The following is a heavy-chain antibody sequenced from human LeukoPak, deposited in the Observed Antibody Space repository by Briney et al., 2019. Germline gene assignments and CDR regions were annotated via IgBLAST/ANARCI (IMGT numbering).Heavy chain of an antibody. CDR1: GYTLTELS. CDR3: ARPYDYGDYGLGY. V-gene: IGHV1-24*01. J-gene: IGHJ4*02. CDR2: FDPEDGET. D-gene: IGHD4-17*01. Sequence: GASVKVSCKVSGYTLTELSMHWVRQAPGKGLEWMGGFDPEDGETIYAQKFQGRVTMTRDMSTSTVYMELSSLRSEDTAVYYCARPYDYGDYGLGYWGQGTLVTVSS.